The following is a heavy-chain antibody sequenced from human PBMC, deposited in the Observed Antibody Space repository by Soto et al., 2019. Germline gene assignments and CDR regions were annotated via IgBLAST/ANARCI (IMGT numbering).Heavy chain of an antibody. J-gene: IGHJ4*02. CDR3: ARSFGVAAAGPFDY. D-gene: IGHD6-13*01. CDR2: IYYSGST. Sequence: QVQLQESGPGLVKPSQTLSLTCTVSGGSISSGGYYWSWIRQHPGKGLEWIGYIYYSGSTYYNPSLKSRVTISVDTSKNQCPLKLSSVTAADTAGYYGARSFGVAAAGPFDYWGQGTLVTVSS. V-gene: IGHV4-31*03. CDR1: GGSISSGGYY.